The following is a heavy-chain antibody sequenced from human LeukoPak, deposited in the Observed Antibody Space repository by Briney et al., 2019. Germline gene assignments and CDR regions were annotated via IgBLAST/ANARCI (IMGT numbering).Heavy chain of an antibody. CDR1: GGSISSSSYY. Sequence: PSETLSLTCTVSGGSISSSSYYWGWIRQPPGKGLEWIGSIYYSGSTYYNPSLKSRVTISVDTSQNQFSLKLSSVTAADTAVYYCAREANQRWFGEFPVDYWGQGTLVTVSS. V-gene: IGHV4-39*07. CDR3: AREANQRWFGEFPVDY. J-gene: IGHJ4*02. D-gene: IGHD3-10*01. CDR2: IYYSGST.